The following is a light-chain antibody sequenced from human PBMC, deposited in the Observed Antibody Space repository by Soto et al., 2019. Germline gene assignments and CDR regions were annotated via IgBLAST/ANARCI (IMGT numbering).Light chain of an antibody. V-gene: IGKV3-20*01. CDR2: GAS. J-gene: IGKJ1*01. CDR1: QSVSSSY. Sequence: EIVLTQSPGTLSWSPGERATLSCRASQSVSSSYLAWYQQKPGQAPRLLIYGASSRSTGIPDRFSGSGSGTDFTLTISRLEPEDFAVYYCQQYVSSPWTFGQGTKVEIK. CDR3: QQYVSSPWT.